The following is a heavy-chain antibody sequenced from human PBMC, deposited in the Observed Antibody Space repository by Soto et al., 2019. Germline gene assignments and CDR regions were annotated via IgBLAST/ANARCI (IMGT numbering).Heavy chain of an antibody. J-gene: IGHJ6*02. CDR2: IDPSDSYT. D-gene: IGHD3-22*01. CDR3: ARRARYYDSSGYYHRYYYYYGMDV. V-gene: IGHV5-10-1*01. Sequence: GESLKISCKGSGYSFTSYWISWVRQMPGKGLEGMGRIDPSDSYTNYSPSFQGHVTISADKSISTAYLQWSSLKASDTAMYYCARRARYYDSSGYYHRYYYYYGMDVWGQGTTVTVSS. CDR1: GYSFTSYW.